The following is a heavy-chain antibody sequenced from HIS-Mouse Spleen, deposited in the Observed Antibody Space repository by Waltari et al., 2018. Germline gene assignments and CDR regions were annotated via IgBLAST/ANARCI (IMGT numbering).Heavy chain of an antibody. CDR2: ISSSSSTR. V-gene: IGHV3-48*01. CDR1: GFTFSSYS. J-gene: IGHJ6*02. CDR3: ARDHPRPLRYYGMDV. Sequence: EVQLVESGGGLVQPGGSLRLSCAASGFTFSSYSMNWVRQAPGKGLEWVSYISSSSSTRYYADSVKGRFTISRDNAKNSLYLQMNSLGAEDTAVYYCARDHPRPLRYYGMDVWGQGTTVTVSS.